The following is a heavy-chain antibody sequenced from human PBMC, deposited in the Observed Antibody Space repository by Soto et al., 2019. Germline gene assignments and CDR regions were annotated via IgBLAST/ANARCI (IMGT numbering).Heavy chain of an antibody. J-gene: IGHJ4*02. CDR3: AKWHTYYYDSRGYSGFDC. CDR2: MSGGGGTT. V-gene: IGHV3-23*01. Sequence: HPWRSLRLSCAASGFTVSSYAMTWVRQAPGKGLEWVSAMSGGGGTTYYADSVKGRFTISRDNSKNTLYLQMNSLRAEDTAAYYCAKWHTYYYDSRGYSGFDCWGRGTLVTVSS. D-gene: IGHD3-22*01. CDR1: GFTVSSYA.